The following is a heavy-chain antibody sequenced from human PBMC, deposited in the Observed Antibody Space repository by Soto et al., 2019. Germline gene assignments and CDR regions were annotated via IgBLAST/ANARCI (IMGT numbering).Heavy chain of an antibody. D-gene: IGHD3-22*01. CDR2: IIPIFGTA. J-gene: IGHJ4*02. Sequence: QVQLVQSGAEVKKPGSSVKVSCKASGGTFSSYAISWVRQAPGQGLEWMGGIIPIFGTANYAQKFQGRVTITADESTSTAYMELSSLRSEDTAEYYSARGHYYDSSGYYSYYFDYWGQGTLVTVSS. V-gene: IGHV1-69*01. CDR3: ARGHYYDSSGYYSYYFDY. CDR1: GGTFSSYA.